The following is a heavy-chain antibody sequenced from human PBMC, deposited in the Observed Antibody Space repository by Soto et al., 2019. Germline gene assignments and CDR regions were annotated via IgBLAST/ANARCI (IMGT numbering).Heavy chain of an antibody. CDR3: SRVAYGNGWIYDY. Sequence: GGSLRLCCAASGFTFSSYWMRWVRQAPGKGLEWVVNIKQDGSEKYYMDSVRGRFTVSRDNAKNSLYLQMSSLRAEDTAVYFCSRVAYGNGWIYDYWGQGSLVTVSS. CDR1: GFTFSSYW. D-gene: IGHD6-19*01. CDR2: IKQDGSEK. J-gene: IGHJ4*01. V-gene: IGHV3-7*01.